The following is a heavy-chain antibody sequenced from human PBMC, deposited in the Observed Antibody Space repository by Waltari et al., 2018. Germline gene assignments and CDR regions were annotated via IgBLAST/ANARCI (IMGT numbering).Heavy chain of an antibody. CDR3: ARVFGGYTQASFDF. V-gene: IGHV3-7*01. Sequence: EMQLVESGGDLVQPGGSLKLSCAASGFTFGSYWMNWVRQAPGKGRGWVANIKQDGSEKDYVDAVKGRFTISRDNAKNSVYLQMDSLRADDTAVYYCARVFGGYTQASFDFWGQGTLVTVSS. J-gene: IGHJ4*02. CDR2: IKQDGSEK. D-gene: IGHD5-18*01. CDR1: GFTFGSYW.